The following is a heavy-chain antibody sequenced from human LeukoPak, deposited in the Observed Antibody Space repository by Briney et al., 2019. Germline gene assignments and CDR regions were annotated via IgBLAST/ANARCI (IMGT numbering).Heavy chain of an antibody. Sequence: SETLSLTCTVSGGSISSSSYYWGWIRQPPGKGLEWIGSIYYSGSTYYNPSLKSRVTISVDTSKNQFSLKLSSVTAADTAVYYCARDYRIAAAVNWFDPWGQGTLVTVSS. CDR3: ARDYRIAAAVNWFDP. CDR2: IYYSGST. J-gene: IGHJ5*02. D-gene: IGHD6-13*01. CDR1: GGSISSSSYY. V-gene: IGHV4-39*07.